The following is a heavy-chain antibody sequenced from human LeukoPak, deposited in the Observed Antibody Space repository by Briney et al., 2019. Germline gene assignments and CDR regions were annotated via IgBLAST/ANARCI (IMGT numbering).Heavy chain of an antibody. J-gene: IGHJ4*02. CDR1: GGSIRSSYYY. D-gene: IGHD3-3*01. Sequence: SETLSLTCTVSGGSIRSSYYYWGWIRQPPGKGLEWIGSIYDSGSTYYNPSLKSRVTISRDNAKNTLYLQMNSLRAEDTAVYYCVSGSLQSGYNFDYWGQGALVTVSS. CDR3: VSGSLQSGYNFDY. CDR2: IYDSGST. V-gene: IGHV4-39*02.